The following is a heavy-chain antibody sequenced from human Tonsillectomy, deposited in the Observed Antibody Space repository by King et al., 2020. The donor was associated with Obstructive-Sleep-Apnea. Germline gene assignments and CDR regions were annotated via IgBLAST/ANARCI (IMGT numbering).Heavy chain of an antibody. CDR3: AISVDTAMVFDY. J-gene: IGHJ4*02. V-gene: IGHV4-59*08. CDR2: VDYSGST. D-gene: IGHD5-18*01. Sequence: VQLQESGPGLVKPSETLSLTCTVSGGSISSYYWSWIRQPPGKGLEWIGYVDYSGSTNYNPSLKSRVTISVDTSKKQFSLKLSSVTAADTAVYYCAISVDTAMVFDYWGQGTLVTVSS. CDR1: GGSISSYY.